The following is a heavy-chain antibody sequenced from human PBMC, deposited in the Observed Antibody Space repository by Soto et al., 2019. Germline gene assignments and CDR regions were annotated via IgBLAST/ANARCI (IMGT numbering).Heavy chain of an antibody. CDR2: IWYDGSNK. CDR1: EFTCSSYG. D-gene: IGHD3-22*01. Sequence: GGSMRLSCAASEFTCSSYGMHWVRQAPGKGLEWVAVIWYDGSNKYYADSVKGRFTISRDNSKNTLYLQMNSLRAEDTAVYYCARDFYYYDSSGSLPWYWGQGTLVTVSS. J-gene: IGHJ4*02. CDR3: ARDFYYYDSSGSLPWY. V-gene: IGHV3-33*01.